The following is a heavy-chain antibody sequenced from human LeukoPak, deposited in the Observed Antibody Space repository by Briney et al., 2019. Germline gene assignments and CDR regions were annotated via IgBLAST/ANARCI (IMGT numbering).Heavy chain of an antibody. V-gene: IGHV1-69*04. CDR1: GGTFSSYA. D-gene: IGHD3-22*01. CDR3: ARGGYYYDSSGRDFDY. J-gene: IGHJ4*02. Sequence: ASVKVSCKASGGTFSSYAISWVRQAPGQGLEWMGRIIPILGIANYAQKFQGRVTITADKSTSTAYMELSSLRSEDTAVYYCARGGYYYDSSGRDFDYWGKGTLVTVSS. CDR2: IIPILGIA.